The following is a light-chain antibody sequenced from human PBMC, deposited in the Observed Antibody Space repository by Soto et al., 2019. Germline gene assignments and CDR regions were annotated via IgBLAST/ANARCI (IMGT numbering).Light chain of an antibody. CDR3: SSYTSSSTLVV. V-gene: IGLV2-14*01. Sequence: QSALTQPASVSGSPGQSITISCTGTSSDVGGYSFVSWYQQHPGKAPKLMIYDVSNRPSGVSNRFSGSKSGNTASLTISGRQAEDEADYYCSSYTSSSTLVVFGGGTKLT. CDR1: SSDVGGYSF. J-gene: IGLJ2*01. CDR2: DVS.